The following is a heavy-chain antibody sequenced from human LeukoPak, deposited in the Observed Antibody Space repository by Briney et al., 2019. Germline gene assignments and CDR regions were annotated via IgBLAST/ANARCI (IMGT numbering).Heavy chain of an antibody. J-gene: IGHJ6*03. Sequence: SETLSLTCTVSGDSISSSTYYWGWIRQPPGEGLEWIASISYTGTTYYNPSLKSRVTISVDTSKNQFSLKLSSVTAADTAVYYCASDHSSASYTYYYYYMDVWGKGTTVTVSS. CDR2: ISYTGTT. CDR3: ASDHSSASYTYYYYYMDV. V-gene: IGHV4-39*07. CDR1: GDSISSSTYY. D-gene: IGHD1-26*01.